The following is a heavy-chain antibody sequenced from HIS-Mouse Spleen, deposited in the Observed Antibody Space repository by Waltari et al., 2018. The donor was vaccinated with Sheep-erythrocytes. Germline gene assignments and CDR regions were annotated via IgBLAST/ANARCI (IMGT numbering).Heavy chain of an antibody. V-gene: IGHV3-21*01. CDR3: SLLASGATFDY. CDR1: GFTFSSYS. D-gene: IGHD1-26*01. CDR2: INRRPSYI. J-gene: IGHJ4*02. Sequence: EGKGGEEGGGGVKPGGSLRLSCAASGFTFSSYSMNWVRQAPGSGLELVSSINRRPSYISYADSVKGRFTISIDNAALSLFLPLPLLLASASSVSSCSLLASGATFDYWGQGTLVTVSS.